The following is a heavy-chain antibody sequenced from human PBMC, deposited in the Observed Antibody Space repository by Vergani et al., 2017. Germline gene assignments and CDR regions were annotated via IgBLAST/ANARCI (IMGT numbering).Heavy chain of an antibody. CDR3: AGRVGYCSGGSCWNWFDP. J-gene: IGHJ5*02. D-gene: IGHD2-15*01. CDR1: GGSISSSSYY. Sequence: QLQLQESGPGLVKPSETLSLTCTVSGGSISSSSYYWGWIRQPPGKGLEWIGSIHYSGSTYYNPSLKSRVTISVDTSKNQFSLKLSSVTAADTAVYYCAGRVGYCSGGSCWNWFDPWGQGTLVTVSS. CDR2: IHYSGST. V-gene: IGHV4-39*01.